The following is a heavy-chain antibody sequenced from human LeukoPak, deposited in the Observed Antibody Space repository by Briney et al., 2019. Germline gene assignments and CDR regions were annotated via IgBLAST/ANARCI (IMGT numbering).Heavy chain of an antibody. V-gene: IGHV1-46*01. CDR3: ARDYGRDFDWYLFDY. Sequence: ASVKVSCKASGYTFTSYYMHWVRQAPGQGLEWMGIINPSGGSTRYAQKFQGRVTMTRDTSTSTAYMELSSLRSEDTAVYYCARDYGRDFDWYLFDYWGQGTLVTVSS. D-gene: IGHD3-9*01. CDR2: INPSGGST. CDR1: GYTFTSYY. J-gene: IGHJ4*02.